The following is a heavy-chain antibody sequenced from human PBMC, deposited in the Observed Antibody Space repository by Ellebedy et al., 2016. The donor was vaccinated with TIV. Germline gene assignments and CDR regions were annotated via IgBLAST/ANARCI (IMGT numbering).Heavy chain of an antibody. Sequence: GSLRLSCTVTGDSISSYYWSWIRQPPGKGLEWIGYIYYSGSTNYNPSVKSRVTISGDTSKNQLSLKLSSVTAADTAVYYCARHPTIYGILTGYHLDVWGKGTTVTVSS. CDR3: ARHPTIYGILTGYHLDV. CDR1: GDSISSYY. J-gene: IGHJ6*04. V-gene: IGHV4-59*08. CDR2: IYYSGST. D-gene: IGHD3-9*01.